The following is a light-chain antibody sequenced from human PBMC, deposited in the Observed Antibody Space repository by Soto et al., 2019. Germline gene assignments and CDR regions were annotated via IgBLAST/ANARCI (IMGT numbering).Light chain of an antibody. CDR2: GAS. CDR1: QSVINTY. CDR3: QYYGSSTWT. Sequence: EIVLTQSPGTLSLSPGERATLSCRASQSVINTYLAWYPQKPGQAPRLLMSGASNRATGIPDRFSGSGSGTDFTLTISRMEPEDFAVYYCQYYGSSTWTFGQGTKVEIK. J-gene: IGKJ1*01. V-gene: IGKV3-20*01.